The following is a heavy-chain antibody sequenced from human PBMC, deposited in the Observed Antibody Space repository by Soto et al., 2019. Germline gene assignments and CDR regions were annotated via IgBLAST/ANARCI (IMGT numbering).Heavy chain of an antibody. CDR3: AKGLYCSGGSCYIPLYYYYGMDV. D-gene: IGHD2-15*01. J-gene: IGHJ6*02. Sequence: PVGSLRLSCAASGFTFSSYAMSWVRQAPGKGLEWVSAISGSGGSTYYADSVKGRFTISRDNSKNTLYLQMNSLRAEDTAVYYCAKGLYCSGGSCYIPLYYYYGMDVWGQGTTVTVSS. CDR1: GFTFSSYA. CDR2: ISGSGGST. V-gene: IGHV3-23*01.